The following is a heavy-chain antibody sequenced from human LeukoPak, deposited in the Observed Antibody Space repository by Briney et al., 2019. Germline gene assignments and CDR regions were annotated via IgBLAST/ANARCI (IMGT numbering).Heavy chain of an antibody. V-gene: IGHV3-30*04. J-gene: IGHJ4*02. CDR3: AREKATALAFDY. Sequence: GGSLRLSCAASGFTFSGYAMHWVRQAPGKGLEGVAVISYDGSNKYYADSVKGRFTISRDNSKNTLYLQMNSLRAEDTAVYYCAREKATALAFDYWGQGTLVTVSS. CDR2: ISYDGSNK. CDR1: GFTFSGYA. D-gene: IGHD2-21*02.